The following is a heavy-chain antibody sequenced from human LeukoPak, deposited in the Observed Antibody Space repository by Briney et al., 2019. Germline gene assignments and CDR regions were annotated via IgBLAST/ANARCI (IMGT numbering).Heavy chain of an antibody. CDR2: IFYRGNT. V-gene: IGHV4-59*08. Sequence: SETLSLTCTVSGGSISSYYWSWIRQPPGKGLEWIGYIFYRGNTIYNPSLRSRVTMSVDTSKNQFSLKLSSVTAADTAVYYCAYSRDGYNRYYFDYWGQGTLVTVSS. D-gene: IGHD5-24*01. CDR3: AYSRDGYNRYYFDY. CDR1: GGSISSYY. J-gene: IGHJ4*02.